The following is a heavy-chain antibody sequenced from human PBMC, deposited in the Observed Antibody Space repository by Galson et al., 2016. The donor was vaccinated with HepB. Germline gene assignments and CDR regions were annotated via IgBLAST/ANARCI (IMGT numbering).Heavy chain of an antibody. J-gene: IGHJ3*02. CDR2: IYWDDDK. D-gene: IGHD1-26*01. Sequence: PALVKPTQTITLTCTFSGFSLRSSGVGVGWIRQPPGKALEWLALIYWDDDKRYSPSLQSRLTITKGTSKNPVVLTMTNVDPVDTAKYYCAHRHGGSGNYETKNAFDTWGQGTMVIVSS. V-gene: IGHV2-5*02. CDR3: AHRHGGSGNYETKNAFDT. CDR1: GFSLRSSGVG.